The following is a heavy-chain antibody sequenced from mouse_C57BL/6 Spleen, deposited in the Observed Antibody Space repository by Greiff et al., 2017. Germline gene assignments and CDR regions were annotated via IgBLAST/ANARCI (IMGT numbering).Heavy chain of an antibody. J-gene: IGHJ4*01. CDR3: ARRIYDGYYGDAMDY. D-gene: IGHD2-3*01. CDR1: GYTFTSYW. V-gene: IGHV1-52*01. Sequence: VQLQQPGAELVRPGSSVKLSCKASGYTFTSYWMHWVKQRPIQGLEWIGNIDPSDSETHYNQKYKDKATLTVDKSSSTAYMQLSSLTSEDSAVYYCARRIYDGYYGDAMDYWGQGTSVTVSS. CDR2: IDPSDSET.